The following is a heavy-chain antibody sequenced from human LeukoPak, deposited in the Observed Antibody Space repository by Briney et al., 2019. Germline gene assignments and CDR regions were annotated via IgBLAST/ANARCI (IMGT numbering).Heavy chain of an antibody. V-gene: IGHV1-69*05. Sequence: ASVKVSCKASGGTFSSYAISWVRQAPGQGLEWMGGIIPIFGTANYAQKFQGRVTITTDESTSTAYMELSSLRSEDTAVYYCARVCSSTSCYGGFDYWGQGTLVTVSS. J-gene: IGHJ4*02. CDR1: GGTFSSYA. CDR2: IIPIFGTA. CDR3: ARVCSSTSCYGGFDY. D-gene: IGHD2-2*01.